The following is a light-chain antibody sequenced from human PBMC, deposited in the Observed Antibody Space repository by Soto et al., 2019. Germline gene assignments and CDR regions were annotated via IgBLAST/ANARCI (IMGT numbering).Light chain of an antibody. Sequence: DIQMTQSPFYLSAPVGDRITITCRASQSISNYLNWYQQKKGKTPKXLIYAASTLQSGVPSRFSAIGSGTDLTINISSLQPEDAETYDGQQSYGTPIIFGQGTRLEIK. CDR3: QQSYGTPII. CDR2: AAS. CDR1: QSISNY. V-gene: IGKV1-39*01. J-gene: IGKJ5*01.